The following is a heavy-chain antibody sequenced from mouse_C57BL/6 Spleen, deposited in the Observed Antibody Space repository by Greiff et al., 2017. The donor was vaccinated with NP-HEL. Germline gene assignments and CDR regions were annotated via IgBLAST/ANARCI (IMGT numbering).Heavy chain of an antibody. CDR1: GYTFTSYW. CDR2: IYPGSGST. D-gene: IGHD2-2*01. CDR3: AREGVTKEEDYYFDD. Sequence: VQLQQSGAELVKPGASVKMSCKASGYTFTSYWITWVKQRPGQGLEWIGDIYPGSGSTNYNEKFKSKATLTVDTSSSTAYMQLSSLTSEDSAVYYGAREGVTKEEDYYFDDWGQGTTLTVSS. V-gene: IGHV1-55*01. J-gene: IGHJ2*01.